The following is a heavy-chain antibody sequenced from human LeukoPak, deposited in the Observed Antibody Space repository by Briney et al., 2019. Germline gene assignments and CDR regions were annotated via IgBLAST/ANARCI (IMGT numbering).Heavy chain of an antibody. J-gene: IGHJ5*02. V-gene: IGHV4-59*08. CDR2: IFSSGST. Sequence: SETLSLTCTVSGGSITGYYWSWIRQPPGKGLEWVGYIFSSGSTNYNPSLKSRVTISLDTSKSQFSLKLVSVTASDTAVYYCARLTKFLTTYYPTPWGQGTLVTVSS. CDR1: GGSITGYY. D-gene: IGHD2/OR15-2a*01. CDR3: ARLTKFLTTYYPTP.